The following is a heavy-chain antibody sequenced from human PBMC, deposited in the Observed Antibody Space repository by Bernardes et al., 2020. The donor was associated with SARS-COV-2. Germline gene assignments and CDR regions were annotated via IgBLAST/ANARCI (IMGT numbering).Heavy chain of an antibody. Sequence: SETLSLTCTVSGDSMSSGTYYWSWIRQPAGKGLEWLGRVYVSGSTHYSPFVKSRISISVDTSKNQFSLKLSSVTAADTAVYYCARMRLLRYFTENSFDVWGQGTTVSVSA. D-gene: IGHD3-9*01. CDR2: VYVSGST. CDR1: GDSMSSGTYY. V-gene: IGHV4-61*02. J-gene: IGHJ3*01. CDR3: ARMRLLRYFTENSFDV.